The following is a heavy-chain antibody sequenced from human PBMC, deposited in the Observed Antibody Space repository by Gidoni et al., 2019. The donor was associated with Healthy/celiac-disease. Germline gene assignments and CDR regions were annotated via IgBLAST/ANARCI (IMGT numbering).Heavy chain of an antibody. D-gene: IGHD3-3*01. Sequence: QVQQEESGGGGVQPGRSLGLSCADPGFTVSSYGMHWVRQAPGKGLELVAFVSYDGSTKCYADSVKGRFTISRDNSKNTLYLHMISLGAGDTAVYYCAKDRWSLRSADYWGQGTLVTVSS. CDR2: VSYDGSTK. V-gene: IGHV3-30*18. CDR3: AKDRWSLRSADY. J-gene: IGHJ4*02. CDR1: GFTVSSYG.